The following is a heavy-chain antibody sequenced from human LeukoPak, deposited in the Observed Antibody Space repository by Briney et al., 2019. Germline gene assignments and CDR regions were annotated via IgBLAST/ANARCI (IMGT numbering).Heavy chain of an antibody. J-gene: IGHJ4*02. CDR1: GFTFSSFA. CDR2: ISHDGSNR. D-gene: IGHD1-1*01. CDR3: AKGTTGTPFDY. Sequence: PGGSLRLSCTASGFTFSSFAMHWVRQAPGKGLEWVAVISHDGSNRNYADSVNGRFTISGDKSKNTLFLQMNSLRPEDTAVYYCAKGTTGTPFDYWGQGTLVVVSS. V-gene: IGHV3-30*18.